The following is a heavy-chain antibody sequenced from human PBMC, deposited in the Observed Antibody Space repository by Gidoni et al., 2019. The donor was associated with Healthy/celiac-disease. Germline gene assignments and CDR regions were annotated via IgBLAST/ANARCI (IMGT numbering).Heavy chain of an antibody. CDR3: AKDQLVVVNNAFDI. V-gene: IGHV3-23*01. CDR1: GFIFSSYS. J-gene: IGHJ3*02. CDR2: SSGRGGST. Sequence: EVQLLESGGGLVQPGGSLRLSCAASGFIFSSYSMSWVRQAPGKGLEWVSASSGRGGSTYYADSVKGRFTISRDNSKNTLYLQMNSRRAEDTAVYYCAKDQLVVVNNAFDIWGQGTMVTVSS. D-gene: IGHD3-22*01.